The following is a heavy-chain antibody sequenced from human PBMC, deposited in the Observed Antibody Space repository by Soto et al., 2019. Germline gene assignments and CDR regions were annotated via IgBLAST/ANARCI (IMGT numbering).Heavy chain of an antibody. Sequence: EVQLVESGGGLVQPGGSLRLSCAASGFTFSSYDMHWVRQATGKGLEWVSAIGTAGDTYYPGSVKGRFTISRENAKNSLYLQMNSLRAGDTAVYYCARAVGGDPPYYDFWSVDRRYGMDVWGQGTTVTVSS. J-gene: IGHJ6*02. V-gene: IGHV3-13*01. D-gene: IGHD3-3*01. CDR1: GFTFSSYD. CDR3: ARAVGGDPPYYDFWSVDRRYGMDV. CDR2: IGTAGDT.